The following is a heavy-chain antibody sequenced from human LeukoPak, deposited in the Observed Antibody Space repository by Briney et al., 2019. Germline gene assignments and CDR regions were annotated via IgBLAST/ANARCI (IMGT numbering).Heavy chain of an antibody. V-gene: IGHV1-8*01. CDR1: GYTFTSYD. Sequence: ASLRVSCKASGYTFTSYDINWVRQAPGQGLEWRGFKNPNSGRTGFAQRFQGRFTMTTDTSISTAYMELSSLTSEDTAVYYCARGPVSSHGMDVWGQGTTVTVSS. J-gene: IGHJ6*02. CDR2: KNPNSGRT. CDR3: ARGPVSSHGMDV.